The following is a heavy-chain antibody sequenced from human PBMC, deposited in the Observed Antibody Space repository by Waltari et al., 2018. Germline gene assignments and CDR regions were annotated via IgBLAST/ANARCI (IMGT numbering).Heavy chain of an antibody. CDR3: APIAAAGNWFDP. D-gene: IGHD6-13*01. CDR2: ISRSSSYI. Sequence: EVQLVESGGGLVKPGGSLRLSCAASGFTFSSYSMNWVRQAPGKGLEWVSSISRSSSYIYYADSVKGRFTISRDNAKNSLYLQMNSLRAEDTAVYYCAPIAAAGNWFDPWGQGTLVTVSS. CDR1: GFTFSSYS. V-gene: IGHV3-21*01. J-gene: IGHJ5*02.